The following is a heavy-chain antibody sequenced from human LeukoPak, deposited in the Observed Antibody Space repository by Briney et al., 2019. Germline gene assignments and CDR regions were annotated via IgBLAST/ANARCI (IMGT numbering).Heavy chain of an antibody. Sequence: GGSLRLSCAASGFTFSNYWMSWVRQAPGKGLEWVANIKKDGSEKDYVDSMKGRFTISRDNAKNSLYLHMNSLRAEDTAVYYCARDGGYCSGSSCFGDAFDVWGQGTRVTVSS. J-gene: IGHJ3*01. V-gene: IGHV3-7*01. CDR2: IKKDGSEK. D-gene: IGHD2-15*01. CDR1: GFTFSNYW. CDR3: ARDGGYCSGSSCFGDAFDV.